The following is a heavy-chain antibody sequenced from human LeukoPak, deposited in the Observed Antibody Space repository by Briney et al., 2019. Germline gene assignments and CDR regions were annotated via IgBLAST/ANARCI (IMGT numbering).Heavy chain of an antibody. V-gene: IGHV3-21*06. CDR3: ARPFYYDSNGGEGMDV. D-gene: IGHD3-22*01. Sequence: GGSLRLSCAASGFTFTRFNMNWVGQAPGKGLELVASITTSGTYIYYADSVKGRFTISRDNAKNSLYLQMNSLRAEETAVYYCARPFYYDSNGGEGMDVWGQGTTVTVSS. CDR1: GFTFTRFN. CDR2: ITTSGTYI. J-gene: IGHJ6*02.